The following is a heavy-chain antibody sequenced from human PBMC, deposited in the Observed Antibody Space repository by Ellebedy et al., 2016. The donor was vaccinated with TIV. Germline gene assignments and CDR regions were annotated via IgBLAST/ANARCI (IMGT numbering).Heavy chain of an antibody. CDR1: GGSINSSSYY. V-gene: IGHV4-39*07. D-gene: IGHD3-10*01. CDR3: ARWSRGVFDI. CDR2: IYYSGST. J-gene: IGHJ3*02. Sequence: MPSETLSLTCTVSGGSINSSSYYWGWIRQPPGKGLEWIGSIYYSGSTYYNPSLKSRVTISVNTSKNQFSVKLSSVTAADTAVYYCARWSRGVFDIWGQGTMVTVSS.